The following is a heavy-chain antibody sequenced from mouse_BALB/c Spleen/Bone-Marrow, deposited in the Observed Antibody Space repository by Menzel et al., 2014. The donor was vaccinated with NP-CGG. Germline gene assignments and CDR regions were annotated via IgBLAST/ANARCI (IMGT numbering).Heavy chain of an antibody. Sequence: EVKLVESGGGLVKPGGSLKLSCAASGFAFSSYDMSWVRQTPEKRLEWVAYISSGGGSTYYPDTVKGRFTISRDNAKNTLYLQMSSLKSEDTAMYYCAKQGYGYVDFDVWGAGTTVTGSS. V-gene: IGHV5-12-1*01. CDR3: AKQGYGYVDFDV. J-gene: IGHJ1*01. CDR2: ISSGGGST. CDR1: GFAFSSYD. D-gene: IGHD1-2*01.